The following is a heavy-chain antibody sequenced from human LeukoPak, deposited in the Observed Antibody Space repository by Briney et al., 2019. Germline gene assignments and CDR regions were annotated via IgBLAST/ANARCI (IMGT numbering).Heavy chain of an antibody. D-gene: IGHD4-17*01. V-gene: IGHV3-48*03. CDR1: GFTFVNYE. Sequence: GGSLRLPCAASGFTFVNYEMNWVRQAPGKGLEWVSYISGRGSRIYYADSVKGRFTISRDNAENSLYLQMNSLRAKDTAVYYCARDTEYGDYFDYWGQGTLVTVSS. CDR3: ARDTEYGDYFDY. CDR2: ISGRGSRI. J-gene: IGHJ4*02.